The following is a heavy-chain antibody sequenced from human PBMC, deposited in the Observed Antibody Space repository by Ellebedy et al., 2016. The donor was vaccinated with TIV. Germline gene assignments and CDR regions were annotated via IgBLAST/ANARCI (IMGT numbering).Heavy chain of an antibody. Sequence: ASVKVSCKASGYTFTSYGISWVRQAPGQGLEWMGWINPNSGGTNYAQKLQGRVTMTTDTSTSTAYMELRSLRSDDTAVYYCASPRVGATSLDAFDIWGQGTMVTVSS. CDR1: GYTFTSYG. V-gene: IGHV1-18*04. D-gene: IGHD1-26*01. CDR2: INPNSGGT. CDR3: ASPRVGATSLDAFDI. J-gene: IGHJ3*02.